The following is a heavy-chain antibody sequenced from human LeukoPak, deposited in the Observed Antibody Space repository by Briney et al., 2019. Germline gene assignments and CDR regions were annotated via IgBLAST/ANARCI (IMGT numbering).Heavy chain of an antibody. CDR3: ARAGYDFWSGYYMCYGMDV. Sequence: PSETLSLTCTVSGGSISSYYWSWIRQPPGKGLEWIGYIYYSGSTNYNPSLKSRVTISVDTSKNQFSLKLSSVTAADTAVYYCARAGYDFWSGYYMCYGMDVWGQGTTVTVSS. D-gene: IGHD3-3*01. V-gene: IGHV4-59*01. J-gene: IGHJ6*02. CDR2: IYYSGST. CDR1: GGSISSYY.